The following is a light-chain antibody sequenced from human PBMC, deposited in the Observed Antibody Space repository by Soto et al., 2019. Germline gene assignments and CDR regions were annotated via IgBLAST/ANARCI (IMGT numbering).Light chain of an antibody. CDR1: QSVSSS. CDR2: DTS. CDR3: QQYDTSPRT. J-gene: IGKJ1*01. V-gene: IGKV3D-15*01. Sequence: EIVMTQSPATLSVSPGERATLSCRASQSVSSSVAWYQQRPGQAPRLLIYDTSNMATVIPARFSGSGSGTDFALTISRLDPEDFAMYYCQQYDTSPRTFGQGNKVDI.